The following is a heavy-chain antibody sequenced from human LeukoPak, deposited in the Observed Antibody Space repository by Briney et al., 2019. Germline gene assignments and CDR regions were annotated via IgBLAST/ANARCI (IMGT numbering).Heavy chain of an antibody. CDR3: ARDDPISGSYIY. CDR2: IYSGGST. V-gene: IGHV3-53*01. D-gene: IGHD1-26*01. CDR1: GFTVSSNY. J-gene: IGHJ4*02. Sequence: GGSLILSCAASGFTVSSNYMSWVRQAPGKGLEWVSVIYSGGSTYYADSVKGRFTISRDNSKNTLYLQMNSLRAEDTAVYYCARDDPISGSYIYWGQGTLVTVSS.